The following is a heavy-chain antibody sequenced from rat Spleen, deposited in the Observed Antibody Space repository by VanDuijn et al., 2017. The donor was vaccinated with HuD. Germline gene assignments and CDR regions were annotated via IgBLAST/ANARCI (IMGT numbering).Heavy chain of an antibody. J-gene: IGHJ2*01. CDR1: GFTFSNYG. CDR3: ARRHYGYTDYFDY. Sequence: EVQLVESDGGLVQPGRSLKLSCAASGFTFSNYGLAWVRQAPKKGLEWVAYISYDGDTTYYRDSVKGRFTIYRDNAKSVLYLQMNSLRSEDTATYYCARRHYGYTDYFDYWGQGVMVTVSS. CDR2: ISYDGDTT. D-gene: IGHD1-9*01. V-gene: IGHV5-29*01.